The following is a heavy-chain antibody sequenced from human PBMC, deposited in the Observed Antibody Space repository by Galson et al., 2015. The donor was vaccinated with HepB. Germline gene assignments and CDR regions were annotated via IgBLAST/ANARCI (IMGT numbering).Heavy chain of an antibody. J-gene: IGHJ4*02. CDR1: GFIFSGNG. CDR2: IRYDGSNK. V-gene: IGHV3-30*02. Sequence: SLRLSCAASGFIFSGNGMSWVRQAPGKGLEWVAFIRYDGSNKYYADSVKGRFIISRDNSKNTLYLQINSLRPEDTAAYYCAKDAYESTGYYYVFDYWGQGTLVTVSA. D-gene: IGHD3-22*01. CDR3: AKDAYESTGYYYVFDY.